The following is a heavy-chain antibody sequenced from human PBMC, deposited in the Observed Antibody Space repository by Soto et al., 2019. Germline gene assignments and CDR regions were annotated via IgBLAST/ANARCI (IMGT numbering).Heavy chain of an antibody. CDR2: ISAYNGNT. Sequence: ASVKVSCKASGYTFTSYGISWVRQAPGQGLEWMGWISAYNGNTNYAQKLQGRVTMTTDTSTSTAYMELRSLRSEDTAVYYCARDRYYGSGTYNYFDYWGQGTLVTVSS. J-gene: IGHJ4*02. CDR1: GYTFTSYG. V-gene: IGHV1-18*01. D-gene: IGHD3-10*01. CDR3: ARDRYYGSGTYNYFDY.